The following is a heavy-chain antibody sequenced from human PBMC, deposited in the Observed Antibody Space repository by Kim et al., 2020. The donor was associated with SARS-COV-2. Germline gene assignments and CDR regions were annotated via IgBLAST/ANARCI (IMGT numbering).Heavy chain of an antibody. V-gene: IGHV4-4*07. CDR2: IYTSGCT. J-gene: IGHJ5*02. CDR3: ARDWGVVGAAFFWFDP. CDR1: GGSISSYY. Sequence: SETLSLTCTVSGGSISSYYWSWIRQPAGKGLEWIGRIYTSGCTNYNPSLKSRVTMSVDTSKNQFSLKLSSVTAADTAVYYCARDWGVVGAAFFWFDPWGQGTLVTVSS. D-gene: IGHD1-26*01.